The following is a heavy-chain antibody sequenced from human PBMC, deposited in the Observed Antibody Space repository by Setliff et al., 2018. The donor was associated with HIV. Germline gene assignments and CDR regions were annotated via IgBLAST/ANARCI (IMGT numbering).Heavy chain of an antibody. D-gene: IGHD2-21*01. CDR1: GYTFASYD. Sequence: ASVKVSCKASGYTFASYDISWVRQATGQGPEWMGWMNPNSGNTGYAQQFHGRVTMTRNPYISTAYMELNRLSSGDTAVYYCARDLRIPYYGMDVWGQGTTVTVSS. CDR3: ARDLRIPYYGMDV. V-gene: IGHV1-8*01. CDR2: MNPNSGNT. J-gene: IGHJ6*02.